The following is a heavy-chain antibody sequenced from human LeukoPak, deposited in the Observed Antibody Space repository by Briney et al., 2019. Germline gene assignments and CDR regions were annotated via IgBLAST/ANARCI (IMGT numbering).Heavy chain of an antibody. J-gene: IGHJ4*02. D-gene: IGHD5-24*01. CDR1: GFTFADYA. Sequence: GGSLRLSCAVSGFTFADYAMHWVRQAPGQGLEWVSGISWNSGSIGYADSVKGRFTISRDNAKNSMYLQMNSQRAEDTALYYCAKDIREMATISFDYWGQGTLVTVSS. V-gene: IGHV3-9*01. CDR2: ISWNSGSI. CDR3: AKDIREMATISFDY.